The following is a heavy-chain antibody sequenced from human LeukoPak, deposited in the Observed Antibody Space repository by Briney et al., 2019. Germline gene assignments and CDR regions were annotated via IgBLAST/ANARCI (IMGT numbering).Heavy chain of an antibody. CDR2: IESQAAGGTL. CDR3: AWSGFHWLAR. J-gene: IGHJ5*02. D-gene: IGHD3-3*01. Sequence: GGSLRLSCATSGLKFSDAWMTWVRQPPGKGLEWVGRIESQAAGGTLDYAAPVKGRFTISRDDSEDTVYLQMNSLKAEDTAIYYCAWSGFHWLARWGQGTLVTVSS. V-gene: IGHV3-15*04. CDR1: GLKFSDAW.